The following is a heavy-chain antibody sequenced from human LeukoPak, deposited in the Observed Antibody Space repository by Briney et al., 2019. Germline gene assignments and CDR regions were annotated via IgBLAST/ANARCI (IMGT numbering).Heavy chain of an antibody. V-gene: IGHV3-30-3*01. CDR1: GFTFRYYA. J-gene: IGHJ3*01. CDR3: ARGPDPVVRGPRRAFDL. CDR2: ISNDGTID. D-gene: IGHD3-10*01. Sequence: GGSLRLSCTASGFTFRYYAMHWVRQAPGKGLEWVAVISNDGTIDYYTDSVKGRFIISRDDSKNRMSLQMNSLRVDDTALYYCARGPDPVVRGPRRAFDLWGQGTRVTVSS.